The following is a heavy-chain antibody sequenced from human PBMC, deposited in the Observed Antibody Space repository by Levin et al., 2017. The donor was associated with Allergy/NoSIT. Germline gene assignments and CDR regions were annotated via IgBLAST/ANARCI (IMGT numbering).Heavy chain of an antibody. Sequence: HSGGSLRLSCAASGFTFSTYAMSWVRQAPGKGLEWVSVISAGGGNTYYAESVKGRFTISRDNSKDTLYLQMNSLTAEDTAVYYCAKAGSSWYIEIDHWGQGTLVTVSS. D-gene: IGHD6-13*01. CDR2: ISAGGGNT. V-gene: IGHV3-23*01. CDR3: AKAGSSWYIEIDH. J-gene: IGHJ4*02. CDR1: GFTFSTYA.